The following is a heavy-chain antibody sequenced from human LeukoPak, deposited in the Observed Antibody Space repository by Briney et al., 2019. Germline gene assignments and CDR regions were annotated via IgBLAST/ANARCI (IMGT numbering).Heavy chain of an antibody. CDR2: TYYRSKWIS. CDR1: GDSVSSNSAA. V-gene: IGHV6-1*01. CDR3: ARKGTVTTPFDY. J-gene: IGHJ4*02. D-gene: IGHD1/OR15-1a*01. Sequence: SHTLSLTCAISGDSVSSNSAAWNWIRQSPSRGLEWLGRTYYRSKWISDYAVSVKSRMTINADTSKNQFSLQVNSVTPEDTAVYYCARKGTVTTPFDYWGQGILVTVSS.